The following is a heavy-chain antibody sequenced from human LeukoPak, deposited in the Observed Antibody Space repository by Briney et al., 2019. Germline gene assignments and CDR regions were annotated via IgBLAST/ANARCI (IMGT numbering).Heavy chain of an antibody. D-gene: IGHD3-22*01. CDR3: ARIYYDSSGYRLFDY. V-gene: IGHV3-7*02. J-gene: IGHJ4*02. CDR2: IKEEGSGK. Sequence: GGSLRLSCVASGFTFSSYWMSWVRLAPGKGLEWVANIKEEGSGKYYVDSVQGRFTISRDNAKNSLYLQVNSLRAEDTAVYYCARIYYDSSGYRLFDYWGQGTLVTVSS. CDR1: GFTFSSYW.